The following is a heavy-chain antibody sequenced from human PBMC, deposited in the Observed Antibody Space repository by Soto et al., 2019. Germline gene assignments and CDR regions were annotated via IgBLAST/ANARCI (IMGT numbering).Heavy chain of an antibody. Sequence: QITLKESGPTLVKPTQTLTLTCTFSGFSLSTSGVGVGWIRQPPGKALEWLALIYWDDDKRYSPSLESRPTXTXDNXKIQVVLKMTNMDPVDTAPYYFAHRDTAMHFDFDYWGQGTLVTVSS. D-gene: IGHD5-18*01. V-gene: IGHV2-5*02. J-gene: IGHJ4*02. CDR2: IYWDDDK. CDR3: AHRDTAMHFDFDY. CDR1: GFSLSTSGVG.